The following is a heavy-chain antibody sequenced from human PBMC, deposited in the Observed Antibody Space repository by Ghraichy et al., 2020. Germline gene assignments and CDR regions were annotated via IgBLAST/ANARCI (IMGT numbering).Heavy chain of an antibody. D-gene: IGHD2-21*01. V-gene: IGHV3-15*01. CDR1: GFTFSNAW. Sequence: GGSLRLSCAASGFTFSNAWMSWVRQAPGKGLEWVGRIKSKTDGGTTDYAAPVKGRFTISRDDSKNTLYLQMNSLKTEDTAVYYCTTPSETRSRVMGHDYWGQGTLVTVSS. CDR2: IKSKTDGGTT. CDR3: TTPSETRSRVMGHDY. J-gene: IGHJ4*02.